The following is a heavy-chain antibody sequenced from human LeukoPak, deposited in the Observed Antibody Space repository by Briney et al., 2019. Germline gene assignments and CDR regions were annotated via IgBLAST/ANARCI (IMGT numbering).Heavy chain of an antibody. CDR3: ARDAAWFGELLPNFDY. D-gene: IGHD3-10*01. V-gene: IGHV3-48*01. CDR2: ISSSSSTI. Sequence: GGSLRLSCAASGFTFSSYSMNWVRQAPGKGLEWVSYISSSSSTIYYADSVKGRFTISRDNAKNSLYLQMNSLRAEDTAVYYCARDAAWFGELLPNFDYWGQGTLVTVSS. CDR1: GFTFSSYS. J-gene: IGHJ4*02.